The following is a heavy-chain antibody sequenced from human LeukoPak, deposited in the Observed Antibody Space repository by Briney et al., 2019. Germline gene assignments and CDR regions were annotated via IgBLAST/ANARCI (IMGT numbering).Heavy chain of an antibody. CDR1: GYTFTSYG. V-gene: IGHV1-18*01. CDR3: ARRKVDYYDS. CDR2: ISAYNGNT. J-gene: IGHJ4*02. Sequence: ASVKVSCKTSGYTFTSYGITWVRQAPGQGLEWMGWISAYNGNTNFAQKLQGRVTLTTDTSTSTVYMELRSPTSDDTAVYYCARRKVDYYDSWGQGTLVTVSS.